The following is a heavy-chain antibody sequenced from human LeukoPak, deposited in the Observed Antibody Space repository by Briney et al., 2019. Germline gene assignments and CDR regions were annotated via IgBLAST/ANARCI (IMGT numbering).Heavy chain of an antibody. D-gene: IGHD3-10*01. CDR1: GFTFSSYS. Sequence: GGSLRLSCAASGFTFSSYSMSWVRQAPGKGLEWVANIKQDGSEKYYVDSVKGRFTISRDNAKNSLYLQMNSLRAEDTAVYYCARGDYYSSGSYYTFDYWGQGTLVTVFS. CDR3: ARGDYYSSGSYYTFDY. J-gene: IGHJ4*02. V-gene: IGHV3-7*01. CDR2: IKQDGSEK.